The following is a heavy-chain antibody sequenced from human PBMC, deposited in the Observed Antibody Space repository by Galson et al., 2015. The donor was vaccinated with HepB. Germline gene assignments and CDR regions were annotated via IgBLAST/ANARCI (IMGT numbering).Heavy chain of an antibody. CDR1: GFTFSSYA. CDR3: ARDLAVAGNYYYYGMDV. Sequence: SLRLSCAASGFTFSSYAMHWVRQAPGKGLEWVAVISYDGSNKYYADSVKGRFTISRDNSKNTLYLQMNSLRAEDTAVYYCARDLAVAGNYYYYGMDVWGQGTTVTVSS. D-gene: IGHD6-19*01. V-gene: IGHV3-30-3*01. CDR2: ISYDGSNK. J-gene: IGHJ6*02.